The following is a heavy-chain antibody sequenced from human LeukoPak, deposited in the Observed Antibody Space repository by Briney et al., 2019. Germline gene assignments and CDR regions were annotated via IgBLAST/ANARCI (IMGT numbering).Heavy chain of an antibody. CDR2: IYFSGST. CDR3: ARVRYYDFWSGHNFDY. J-gene: IGHJ4*02. CDR1: GVSVGSGDYF. V-gene: IGHV4-30-4*08. D-gene: IGHD3-3*01. Sequence: SQTLSLTCTVSGVSVGSGDYFWSWIRQPPGKGLEWIGYIYFSGSTDSNPSLESRVTVSIDTSKNQFSLKLSSVTAADTAVYYCARVRYYDFWSGHNFDYWGQGTLVTVSS.